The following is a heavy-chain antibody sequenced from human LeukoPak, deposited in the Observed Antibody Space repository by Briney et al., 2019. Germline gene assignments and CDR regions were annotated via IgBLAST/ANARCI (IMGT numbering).Heavy chain of an antibody. D-gene: IGHD3-3*01. J-gene: IGHJ6*03. V-gene: IGHV1-69*13. CDR2: IIPIFGTA. CDR3: ARVLRFLEWSPGGYYYMDV. Sequence: ASVKVSCKASGGTFSSYAISWVRQAPGQGLEWMGGIIPIFGTANYAQKFQGRVTITADESTSTAYMELSSLRSEDTAVYYCARVLRFLEWSPGGYYYMDVWGKGTTVTVSS. CDR1: GGTFSSYA.